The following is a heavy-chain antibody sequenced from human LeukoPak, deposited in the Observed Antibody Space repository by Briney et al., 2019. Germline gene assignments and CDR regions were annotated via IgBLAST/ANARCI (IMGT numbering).Heavy chain of an antibody. Sequence: ASVKVSCKASGYTFTGYYMHWVRQAPGQGLEWMGRINPNSGGQNYAQKFQGRVTMTRDTSISTAYMELSRLRSDDTAVYYCARVVGCSGGSCYSANDYWGQGTLVTVSS. V-gene: IGHV1-2*06. J-gene: IGHJ4*02. D-gene: IGHD2-15*01. CDR1: GYTFTGYY. CDR3: ARVVGCSGGSCYSANDY. CDR2: INPNSGGQ.